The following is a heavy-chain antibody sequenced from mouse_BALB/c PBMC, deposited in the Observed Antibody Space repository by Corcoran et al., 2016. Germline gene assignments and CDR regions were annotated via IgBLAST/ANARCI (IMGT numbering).Heavy chain of an antibody. CDR2: ISYDGSN. D-gene: IGHD1-1*01. V-gene: IGHV3-6*02. J-gene: IGHJ2*01. Sequence: DVQLQESGPGLVKPSQSLSLTCSVTGYSITSGYYWNWIRQFPGNKLEWMGYISYDGSNNYNPSLKNRISITRDTSKNQFFLKLNSVTTEDTSTYYCARRYGRDYVDYWGQGTTLTVSS. CDR1: GYSITSGYY. CDR3: ARRYGRDYVDY.